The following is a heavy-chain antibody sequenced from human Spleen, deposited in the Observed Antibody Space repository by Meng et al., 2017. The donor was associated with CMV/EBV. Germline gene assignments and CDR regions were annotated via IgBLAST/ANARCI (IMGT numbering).Heavy chain of an antibody. CDR3: VTTTLVAIDKFEP. CDR2: VNHDGIT. J-gene: IGHJ5*02. V-gene: IGHV4-34*01. Sequence: TCGASGGSFSGYYWTWNRQAPGKGLEWIGQVNHDGITNYNPSLKSRLNISAATSKTQSTLRLDSVTAADSAVYYCVTTTLVAIDKFEPWGQGTLVTVSS. CDR1: GGSFSGYY. D-gene: IGHD1-14*01.